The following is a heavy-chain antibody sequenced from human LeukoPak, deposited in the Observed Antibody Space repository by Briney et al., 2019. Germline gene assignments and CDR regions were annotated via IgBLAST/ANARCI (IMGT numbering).Heavy chain of an antibody. D-gene: IGHD2-21*01. Sequence: SETLSLTCTVSGGSISSSTDYWVWIRQPPGKGLEWIGIIYYSGSTNYNPSLKSRVTISVDTSKNQFSLNLNSVTAADTAVYWVAGYGTYSGWFNPWGQGILVTVSS. CDR3: AGYGTYSGWFNP. CDR1: GGSISSSTDY. CDR2: IYYSGST. V-gene: IGHV4-39*01. J-gene: IGHJ5*02.